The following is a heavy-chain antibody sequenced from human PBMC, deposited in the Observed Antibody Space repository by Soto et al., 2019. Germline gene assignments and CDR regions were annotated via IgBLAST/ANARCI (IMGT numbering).Heavy chain of an antibody. Sequence: QVQLVESGGGVVQPGRSLRLSCAASGFTFRGYGMHWVRQAPGKGLEWVAVISYDGSNKYYADSVKVRFTISRDNSKNTLSLQMNSLRVEDTAVYYCARDRSSSSEMGMDVWVQGTTVTVSS. CDR1: GFTFRGYG. D-gene: IGHD6-6*01. CDR2: ISYDGSNK. CDR3: ARDRSSSSEMGMDV. V-gene: IGHV3-30*03. J-gene: IGHJ6*02.